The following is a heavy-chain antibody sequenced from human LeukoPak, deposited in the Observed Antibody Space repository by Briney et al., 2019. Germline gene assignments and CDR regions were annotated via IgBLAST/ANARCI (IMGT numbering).Heavy chain of an antibody. J-gene: IGHJ6*02. D-gene: IGHD5-18*01. Sequence: SETLSLTCTVSGGSISNNNYYWGWIRQPPGKGLEWIGYIYYSGSTYYNPSLKSRVTISVDTSKNQFSLKLSSVTAADTAVYYCARELMDTSTYLYGMDVWGRGTTVTVSS. CDR3: ARELMDTSTYLYGMDV. V-gene: IGHV4-30-4*08. CDR2: IYYSGST. CDR1: GGSISNNNYY.